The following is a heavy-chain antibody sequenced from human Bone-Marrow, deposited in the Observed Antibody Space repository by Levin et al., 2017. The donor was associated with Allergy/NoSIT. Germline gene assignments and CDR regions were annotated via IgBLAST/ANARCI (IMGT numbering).Heavy chain of an antibody. CDR3: ARDRFWSGYYGSPYYYYYMDG. Sequence: AASVKVSCKASGYTFTSYYMHWVQQAPGQGLEWMGIINPSGGSTSYAQKFQGRVTMTRDTSTSTVYMELSSLRSEDTAVYYCARDRFWSGYYGSPYYYYYMDGWGKGTTVTVSS. V-gene: IGHV1-46*01. CDR1: GYTFTSYY. D-gene: IGHD3-3*01. CDR2: INPSGGST. J-gene: IGHJ6*03.